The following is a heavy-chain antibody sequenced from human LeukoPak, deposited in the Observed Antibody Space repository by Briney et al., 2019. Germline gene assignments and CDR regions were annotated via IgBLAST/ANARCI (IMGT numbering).Heavy chain of an antibody. CDR2: ISHDGSKE. V-gene: IGHV3-30*18. D-gene: IGHD3-22*01. Sequence: GGSLRLSCAASGFTFSSYGMHWVRQAPGKGLEWVAVISHDGSKEYYADSVKGRFTISRDNSKNTLYLQMNSLRAEDTAVYYCAKPPYDSSGYYQSTFDYWGQGTLVTVSS. CDR3: AKPPYDSSGYYQSTFDY. CDR1: GFTFSSYG. J-gene: IGHJ4*02.